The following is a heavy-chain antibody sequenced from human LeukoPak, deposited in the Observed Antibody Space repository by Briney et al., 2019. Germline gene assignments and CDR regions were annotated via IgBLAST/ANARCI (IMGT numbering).Heavy chain of an antibody. CDR1: GYTFTSYG. D-gene: IGHD2-2*03. Sequence: ASVKVSCKASGYTFTSYGISWVRQAPGQGLEWMGWINPNSGGTNYAQKFQGRVTMTRDTSISTAYMELSRLRSDDTAVYYCARMAGYCSSTSCYGSGYFDYWGQGTLVTVSS. CDR3: ARMAGYCSSTSCYGSGYFDY. V-gene: IGHV1-2*02. CDR2: INPNSGGT. J-gene: IGHJ4*02.